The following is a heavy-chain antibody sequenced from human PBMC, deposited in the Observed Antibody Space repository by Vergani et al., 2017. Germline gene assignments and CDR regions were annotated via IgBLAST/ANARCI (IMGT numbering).Heavy chain of an antibody. V-gene: IGHV4-61*01. CDR2: IYYSGST. D-gene: IGHD6-19*01. CDR3: ARGASPGYSSGWYGYYGMDV. Sequence: QVQLQESGPGLVKPSQSLSLTCTVSGGSISGVSYYWSWIRQPPGKGLEWIGYIYYSGSTNYNPSLKSRVTISVDTSKNQFSLKLSSVTAADTAVYYCARGASPGYSSGWYGYYGMDVWGQGTTVTVSS. J-gene: IGHJ6*02. CDR1: GGSISGVSYY.